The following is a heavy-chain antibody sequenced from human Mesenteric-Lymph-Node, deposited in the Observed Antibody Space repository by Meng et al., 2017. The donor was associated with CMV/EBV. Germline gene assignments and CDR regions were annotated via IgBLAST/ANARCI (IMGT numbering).Heavy chain of an antibody. CDR1: GGSIRVYY. D-gene: IGHD6-19*01. V-gene: IGHV4-59*01. CDR2: IYDSGRN. CDR3: ARAQGVAVTDY. J-gene: IGHJ4*02. Sequence: SETLSLTCTVSGGSIRVYYWNWIRQPPGKGLEWIGYIYDSGRNNYNPSLKSRVTMSLDTSKNQLSLKLTSVTAADTAVYYCARAQGVAVTDYWGQGTLVTVSS.